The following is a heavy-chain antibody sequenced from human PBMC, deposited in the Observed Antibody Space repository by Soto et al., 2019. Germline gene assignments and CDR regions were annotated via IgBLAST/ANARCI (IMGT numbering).Heavy chain of an antibody. CDR2: IYESGYT. CDR1: GASVSTGAYY. D-gene: IGHD5-18*01. J-gene: IGHJ5*02. Sequence: SETLSLTCTVSGASVSTGAYYLGWVRQRPGKGLEWVGYIYESGYTYYNTSLKSRLTISLDRSNNQFSLGLTSVTAADTAVYYCVRALRHTAMVSPWFDPWGQGTLVTVSS. CDR3: VRALRHTAMVSPWFDP. V-gene: IGHV4-31*03.